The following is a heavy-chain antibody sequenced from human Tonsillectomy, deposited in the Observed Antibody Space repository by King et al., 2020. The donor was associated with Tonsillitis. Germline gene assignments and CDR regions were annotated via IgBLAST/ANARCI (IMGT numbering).Heavy chain of an antibody. Sequence: VQLVESGGGLVQPGGSLRLSCAASGITFSRYWFHWVRQAPGKGLVWVSRIKSDGSSRDYADSVKGRFTISRDNAKNTLYLQMNSLRADDTAVYYCARIAVTTPFDYWGQGTLVTVSS. CDR2: IKSDGSSR. CDR1: GITFSRYW. CDR3: ARIAVTTPFDY. J-gene: IGHJ4*02. D-gene: IGHD6-19*01. V-gene: IGHV3-74*01.